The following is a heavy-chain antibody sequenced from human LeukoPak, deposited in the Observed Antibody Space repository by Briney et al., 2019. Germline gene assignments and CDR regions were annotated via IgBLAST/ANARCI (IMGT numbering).Heavy chain of an antibody. CDR1: GFTFSSYA. Sequence: GGSLRLSCAASGFTFSSYAMSWVRQAPGKGLEWVSAISGSGGSTYCADSVKGRFTISRDNSKNTLYLQMNSLRAEDTAVYYCAKCLGYGGTEDAFDIWGQGTMVTVSS. D-gene: IGHD4-23*01. CDR2: ISGSGGST. V-gene: IGHV3-23*01. J-gene: IGHJ3*02. CDR3: AKCLGYGGTEDAFDI.